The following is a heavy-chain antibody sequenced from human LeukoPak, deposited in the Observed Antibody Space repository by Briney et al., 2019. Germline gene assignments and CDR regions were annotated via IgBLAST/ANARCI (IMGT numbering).Heavy chain of an antibody. CDR1: GYSISSGYY. D-gene: IGHD7-27*01. Sequence: PSETLSLTCAVSGYSISSGYYWGWIRQPPGKGLEWIGRIYHSGSTYYNPSLKSRVTISVDTSKNQFSLKLSSVTAADTAVYYCARHVNWGFDYWGQGTLVTVSS. CDR3: ARHVNWGFDY. CDR2: IYHSGST. V-gene: IGHV4-38-2*01. J-gene: IGHJ4*02.